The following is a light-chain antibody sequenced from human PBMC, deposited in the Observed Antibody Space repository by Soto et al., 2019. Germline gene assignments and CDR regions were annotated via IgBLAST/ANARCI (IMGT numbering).Light chain of an antibody. J-gene: IGKJ2*01. CDR3: PQSFSTPYT. CDR2: TAS. V-gene: IGKV1-39*01. CDR1: QRITKY. Sequence: DIQMTQSPSSLSASVGDSVTIPCRASQRITKYLNWYQQRSGRAPRLLIHTASSLHSGVPSRFSGSGSGSDFTRTISSLQPEDFATYFCPQSFSTPYTFGQGTKLEI.